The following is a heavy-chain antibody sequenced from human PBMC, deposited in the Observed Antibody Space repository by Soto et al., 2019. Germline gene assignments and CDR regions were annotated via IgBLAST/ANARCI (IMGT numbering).Heavy chain of an antibody. D-gene: IGHD3-9*01. V-gene: IGHV1-2*04. CDR3: ARGPLRYFDWLDGMDV. CDR2: INPNSGGT. J-gene: IGHJ6*02. Sequence: ASVKVSCKASGYTFTGYYMHWVRQAPGQGLEWMGWINPNSGGTNYAQKFQGWVTMTRDTSISTAYMELSRLRSDDTAVYYCARGPLRYFDWLDGMDVWGQGTTVTVSS. CDR1: GYTFTGYY.